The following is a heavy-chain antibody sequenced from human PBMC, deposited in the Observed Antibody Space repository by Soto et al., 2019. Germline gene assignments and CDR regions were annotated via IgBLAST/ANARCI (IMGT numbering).Heavy chain of an antibody. D-gene: IGHD6-19*01. Sequence: EVQLVESGGGLVQPGGSLRLSCAASGFNFRKDDMLWVRQVKGKGLEWVSAIGSAGDTYYSSSVKGRFTISRENTKTLLFLQMYSLRAGDTAVYYCARGGYSSGFYHYAMDVWGQGTAVTVSS. CDR2: IGSAGDT. CDR3: ARGGYSSGFYHYAMDV. V-gene: IGHV3-13*01. CDR1: GFNFRKDD. J-gene: IGHJ6*02.